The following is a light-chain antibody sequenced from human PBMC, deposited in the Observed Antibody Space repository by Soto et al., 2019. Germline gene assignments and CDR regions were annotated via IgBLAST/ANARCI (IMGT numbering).Light chain of an antibody. CDR2: AAS. CDR1: QSVSSQ. CDR3: QQRSTWPLT. V-gene: IGKV3-11*01. Sequence: EIVLTQSPATLSLSPGERAALSCRASQSVSSQLAWYQQKPGQAPRLLIYAASNRATGIPARLSGSGSGTDFTLIISSLEPEDLSVYYCQQRSTWPLTFGGGTKVEIK. J-gene: IGKJ4*01.